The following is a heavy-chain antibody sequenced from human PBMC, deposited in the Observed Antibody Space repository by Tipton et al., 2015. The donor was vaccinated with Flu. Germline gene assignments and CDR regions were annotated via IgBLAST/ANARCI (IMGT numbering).Heavy chain of an antibody. CDR1: GYSISSGYY. J-gene: IGHJ3*02. Sequence: LRLSCAVSGYSISSGYYWGWIRQPPGKGLEWIGSIYHSGSTYYNPSLKSRVTISVDTSKNQFSLKLSSVTAADTAVYYCARHPSSLGAFDIWGQVTMVTVSS. CDR3: ARHPSSLGAFDI. CDR2: IYHSGST. V-gene: IGHV4-38-2*01. D-gene: IGHD7-27*01.